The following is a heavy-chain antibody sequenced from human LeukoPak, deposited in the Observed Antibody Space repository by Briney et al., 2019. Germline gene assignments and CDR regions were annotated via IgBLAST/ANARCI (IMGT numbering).Heavy chain of an antibody. Sequence: PSETLSLTCTVSGGSISSSSYYWGWIRQPPGKGLEWIGSIYYSGSTYYNPSLKSRVTISVDTSKNQFSLKLSSVTAADTAVYYCARGPYYYDSSGYYNYYYYYYMDVWGKGTTVTVSS. V-gene: IGHV4-39*07. CDR1: GGSISSSSYY. J-gene: IGHJ6*03. CDR2: IYYSGST. D-gene: IGHD3-22*01. CDR3: ARGPYYYDSSGYYNYYYYYYMDV.